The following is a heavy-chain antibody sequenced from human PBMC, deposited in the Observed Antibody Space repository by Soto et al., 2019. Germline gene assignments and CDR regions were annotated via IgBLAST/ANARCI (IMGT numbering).Heavy chain of an antibody. CDR1: GGTFSSYA. CDR2: IIPIFGTA. Sequence: ASVKVSCKASGGTFSSYAISWVRQAPGQGLEWMGGIIPIFGTANYAQKFQGRVTITADESTSTAYMELSSLRSEDTAVYYCARTSSSSWYDYYYYYGMDVWGQGTTVTSP. CDR3: ARTSSSSWYDYYYYYGMDV. V-gene: IGHV1-69*13. J-gene: IGHJ6*02. D-gene: IGHD6-13*01.